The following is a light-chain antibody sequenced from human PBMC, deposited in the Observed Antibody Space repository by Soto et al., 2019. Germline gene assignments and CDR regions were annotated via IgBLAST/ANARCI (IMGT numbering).Light chain of an antibody. CDR3: QKYDKWPWT. CDR1: QVAGSN. CDR2: GAS. V-gene: IGKV3-15*01. J-gene: IGKJ1*01. Sequence: EIVLTQAPATLSLSPWERATLSCRASQVAGSNLAWYQQTPGQAPRLLIYGASTRATDVPARFSGSGSGTEFTLTISSLQSEDFAVYYCQKYDKWPWTFGQGTKVDIK.